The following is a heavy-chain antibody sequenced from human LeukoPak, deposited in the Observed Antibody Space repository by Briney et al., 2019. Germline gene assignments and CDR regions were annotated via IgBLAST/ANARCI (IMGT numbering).Heavy chain of an antibody. Sequence: PGGSLRLSCAASGFTFSSYAMSWVRQAPGKGLEWVSSISVSGGTTYYADSVKGRFTISRDNSENTLYLRMNSLRGEDTAVYYCAEVSSGDPRRYFDYRGQGTLVTVSS. V-gene: IGHV3-23*01. D-gene: IGHD4-17*01. CDR3: AEVSSGDPRRYFDY. CDR1: GFTFSSYA. CDR2: ISVSGGTT. J-gene: IGHJ4*02.